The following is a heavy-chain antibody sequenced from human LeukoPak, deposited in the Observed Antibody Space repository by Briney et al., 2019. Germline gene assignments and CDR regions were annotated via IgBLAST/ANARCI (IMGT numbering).Heavy chain of an antibody. J-gene: IGHJ4*02. V-gene: IGHV3-9*01. Sequence: GRSLRLSCAASGFTFDDYAMHWVRQAPGKGLEWVSGISWNSGSIGYADSVKGRFTISRDNAKNSLYLQMNSLRAEDTAVYYCAKDGGAGDYFDYWGQGTLVTVSS. CDR2: ISWNSGSI. D-gene: IGHD3-10*01. CDR1: GFTFDDYA. CDR3: AKDGGAGDYFDY.